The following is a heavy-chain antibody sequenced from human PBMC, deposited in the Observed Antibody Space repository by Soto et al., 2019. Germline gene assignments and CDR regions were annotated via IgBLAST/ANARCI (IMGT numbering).Heavy chain of an antibody. V-gene: IGHV4-31*03. CDR1: GGSISSGGYY. J-gene: IGHJ6*02. CDR2: IYYSGST. D-gene: IGHD2-2*01. CDR3: AVSRDGYSMDV. Sequence: QVQLQESGPGLVKPSQTLSLTCTVSGGSISSGGYYWSWIRQHPGKGLEWIGYIYYSGSTYYNPSLKSRVTISVDTSKDQFSLKLSSVTTADTAVYYCAVSRDGYSMDVWGQGTTVTVSS.